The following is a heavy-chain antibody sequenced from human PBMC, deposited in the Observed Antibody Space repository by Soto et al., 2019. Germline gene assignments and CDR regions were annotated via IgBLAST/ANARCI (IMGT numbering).Heavy chain of an antibody. CDR2: ISYGENNK. V-gene: IGHV3-30-3*01. J-gene: IGHJ4*02. CDR1: AFTFSGYV. Sequence: HVQLVESGGGVVQPGRSLRLSCAASAFTFSGYVMHWVRQAPGKGLEWVAVISYGENNKYYADSVKGRFTISRDNSKNTLYLQMNSLRAEDTAVYYCARDRVGDYDFWSGDYWGQGTLVTVSS. D-gene: IGHD3-3*01. CDR3: ARDRVGDYDFWSGDY.